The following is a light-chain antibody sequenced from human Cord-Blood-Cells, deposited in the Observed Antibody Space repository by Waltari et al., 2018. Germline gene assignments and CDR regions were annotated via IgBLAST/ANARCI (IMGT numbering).Light chain of an antibody. Sequence: QSALTQPASVSGSPGQSITISCTGTSSDVGSYNLVSWYHKHPGKAPKLMIYEGSKRPSGVSNRFSGSKSGNTASLTISGLQAEDEADYYCCSYAGSSTSFGGGTKLTVL. CDR1: SSDVGSYNL. CDR3: CSYAGSSTS. CDR2: EGS. J-gene: IGLJ3*02. V-gene: IGLV2-23*01.